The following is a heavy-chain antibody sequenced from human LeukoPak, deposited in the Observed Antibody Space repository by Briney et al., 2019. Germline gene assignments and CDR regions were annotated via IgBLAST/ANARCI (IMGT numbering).Heavy chain of an antibody. CDR2: ISSSSYI. Sequence: GGSLRPSCAASGFTFSSYAMSWVRQAPGKGLEWVSSISSSSYIYYADSVKGRFTISRDNAKNSLYLQMNSLRAEDTAVYYCASSRSSSSVGVDNWFDPWGQGTLVTVSS. D-gene: IGHD6-6*01. CDR1: GFTFSSYA. J-gene: IGHJ5*02. V-gene: IGHV3-21*01. CDR3: ASSRSSSSVGVDNWFDP.